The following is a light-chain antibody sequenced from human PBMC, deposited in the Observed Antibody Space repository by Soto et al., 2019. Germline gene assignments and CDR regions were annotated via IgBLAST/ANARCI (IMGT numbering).Light chain of an antibody. CDR2: EVS. CDR3: SSYTTTSTRI. V-gene: IGLV2-14*01. J-gene: IGLJ2*01. Sequence: SVLTQPASVSGSPGQSITISCTGTSSDVGAYNYISWYQQYPGTAPKIMIYEVSSRPSGVSHRFSGSKSANTASLTISGLQAEDEADYYCSSYTTTSTRIFGGGTQLTVL. CDR1: SSDVGAYNY.